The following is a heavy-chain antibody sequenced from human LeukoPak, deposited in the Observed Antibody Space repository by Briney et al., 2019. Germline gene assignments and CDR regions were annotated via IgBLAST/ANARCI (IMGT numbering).Heavy chain of an antibody. J-gene: IGHJ4*02. CDR3: ARVLHRRNYDSSVYYGY. CDR1: GYTFSDYY. Sequence: ASVKVSCKTSGYTFSDYYIHWIRQAPGQGLEWVGWINPNSGDTDYAQKFQGRVTVTRDTSISTAYMELGRLRSDDTAVYYCARVLHRRNYDSSVYYGYWGQGTLVTVSS. CDR2: INPNSGDT. D-gene: IGHD3-22*01. V-gene: IGHV1-2*02.